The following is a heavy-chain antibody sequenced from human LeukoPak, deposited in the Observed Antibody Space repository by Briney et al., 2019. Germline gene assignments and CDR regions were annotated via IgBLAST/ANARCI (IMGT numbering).Heavy chain of an antibody. CDR2: IRQDGNEK. D-gene: IGHD6-13*01. CDR1: GFTFSGYW. Sequence: GGSLRPSCAASGFTFSGYWMSWVRQAPGKGLEWVANIRQDGNEKHYVDSVKGRFTISRDNAKNSLFLQMNSLRDEDTAIYYCARDQGSLPSDSWGQGTLVSVSS. CDR3: ARDQGSLPSDS. V-gene: IGHV3-7*01. J-gene: IGHJ4*02.